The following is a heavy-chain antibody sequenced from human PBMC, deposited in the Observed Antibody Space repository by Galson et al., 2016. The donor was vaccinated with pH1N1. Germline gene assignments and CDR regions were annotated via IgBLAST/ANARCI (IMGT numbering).Heavy chain of an antibody. CDR3: ARAERLGGDF. D-gene: IGHD1-26*01. CDR1: GGSVSNNY. Sequence: ETLSLTCTVSGGSVSNNYYSWIRQSPGKGLEWIAYIYYNGNTKYNPSLKSRVTLSLDTSKNQISLRLSSVTAADTAVYYCARAERLGGDFWGQGTLVTVS. CDR2: IYYNGNT. V-gene: IGHV4-59*02. J-gene: IGHJ4*02.